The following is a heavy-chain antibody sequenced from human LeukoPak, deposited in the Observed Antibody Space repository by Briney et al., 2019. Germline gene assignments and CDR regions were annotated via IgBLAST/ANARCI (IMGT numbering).Heavy chain of an antibody. CDR2: INHSGST. CDR3: ARGYNWFDP. V-gene: IGHV4-34*01. Sequence: SETLSLTCAVFGGSFSGYYWSWIRQPPGKGLEWIGEINHSGSTNYNPSLKSRVTISVDTSKNQFSLKLSSVTAADTAVYYCARGYNWFDPWGQGTLVTVSS. J-gene: IGHJ5*02. CDR1: GGSFSGYY.